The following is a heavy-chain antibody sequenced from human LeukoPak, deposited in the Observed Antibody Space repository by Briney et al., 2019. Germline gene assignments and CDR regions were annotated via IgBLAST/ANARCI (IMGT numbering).Heavy chain of an antibody. J-gene: IGHJ4*02. V-gene: IGHV3-21*01. CDR3: ARAMSFYYGSAFDY. Sequence: SVKGRFTISRDNAKSSLYLQMDSLRAEDTAVYYCARAMSFYYGSAFDYWVQGTLVTVSS. D-gene: IGHD3-10*01.